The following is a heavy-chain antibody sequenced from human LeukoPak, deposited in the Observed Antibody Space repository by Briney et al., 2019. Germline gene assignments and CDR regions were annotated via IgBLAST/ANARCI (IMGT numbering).Heavy chain of an antibody. V-gene: IGHV4-34*01. CDR2: INHSGST. CDR3: ATTRPKNYYGSGSYYNY. CDR1: GGSFSGYY. D-gene: IGHD3-10*01. J-gene: IGHJ4*02. Sequence: SETLSLTCAVYGGSFSGYYWSWIRQPSGKGLEWIGEINHSGSTNYNPSLKSRVTISVDTSKNQFSLKLSSVTAADTAVYYCATTRPKNYYGSGSYYNYWGQGTLVTVSS.